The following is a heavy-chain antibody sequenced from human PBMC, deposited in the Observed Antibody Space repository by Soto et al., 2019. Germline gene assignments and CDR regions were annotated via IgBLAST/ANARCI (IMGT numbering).Heavy chain of an antibody. CDR1: GGSISGYY. V-gene: IGHV4-59*01. Sequence: TLSLTCTVSGGSISGYYWSWIRQPPGKGLEWIGNVYYSGGAKYNPSVKRRVSISVDTSKDQFSLNLSSVTAADTAVYYCTRDGDGRMTTNPYYYYGMDVWGPGITVTVSS. D-gene: IGHD2-21*02. CDR2: VYYSGGA. J-gene: IGHJ6*02. CDR3: TRDGDGRMTTNPYYYYGMDV.